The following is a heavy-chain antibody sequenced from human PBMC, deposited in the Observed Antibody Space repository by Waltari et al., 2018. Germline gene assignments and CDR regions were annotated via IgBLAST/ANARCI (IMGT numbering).Heavy chain of an antibody. CDR1: GGSFSGYY. V-gene: IGHV4-34*01. CDR2: INHSGST. J-gene: IGHJ4*02. Sequence: QVQLQQWGAGLLKPSETLSLTCAVYGGSFSGYYWSWIRQPPGKGLEWIGEINHSGSTNDNPALKSRFAITVDTSKNQFCLKLSSVTAADTAVYYCARGISDYWGQGTLVTVSS. CDR3: ARGISDY.